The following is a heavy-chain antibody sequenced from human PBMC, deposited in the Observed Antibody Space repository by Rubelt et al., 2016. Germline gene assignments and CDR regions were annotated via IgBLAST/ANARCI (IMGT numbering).Heavy chain of an antibody. V-gene: IGHV4-59*08. CDR1: GGSISSYY. D-gene: IGHD5-18*01. J-gene: IGHJ5*02. CDR2: IYYSGST. CDR3: ARHVTAMVPNWFDP. Sequence: QVQLQESGPGLVKPSETLSLTCTVSGGSISSYYWSWIRQPPGKGLEWIGYIYYSGSTNYNPSLKSRVTISGDTSKNQFSLKLSSVTAADTAVYYCARHVTAMVPNWFDPWGQGTLVTVSS.